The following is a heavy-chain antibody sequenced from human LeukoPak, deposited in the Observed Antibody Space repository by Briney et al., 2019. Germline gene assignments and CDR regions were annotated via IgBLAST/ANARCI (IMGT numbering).Heavy chain of an antibody. CDR1: GFTFSSYG. J-gene: IGHJ4*02. CDR3: ARVTYGSGTYGAFDY. CDR2: ISGSGGST. Sequence: GGTLRLSCAASGFTFSSYGMSWVRQAPGKGLEWVSAISGSGGSTYYADSVKGRFTISRDNSKNTLYLQMNSLRAEDTAVYYCARVTYGSGTYGAFDYWGQGTLVTVSS. D-gene: IGHD3-10*01. V-gene: IGHV3-23*01.